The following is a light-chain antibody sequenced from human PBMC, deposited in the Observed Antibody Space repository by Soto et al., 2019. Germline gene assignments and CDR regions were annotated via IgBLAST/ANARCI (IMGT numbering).Light chain of an antibody. V-gene: IGLV2-23*01. CDR3: CSYAGSSTWV. CDR1: TSDVGSYNL. Sequence: QSVLTQPASVSGSPGQSITISCTGTTSDVGSYNLVSWYQQHPGKAPKLIIYEGNKRPSGVSKRFSDSKSGNTASLTISGLQAEDEADYYCCSYAGSSTWVFGGGTKVTVL. J-gene: IGLJ3*02. CDR2: EGN.